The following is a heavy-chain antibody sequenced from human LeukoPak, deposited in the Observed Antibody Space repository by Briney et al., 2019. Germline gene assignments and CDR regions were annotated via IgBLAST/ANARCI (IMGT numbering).Heavy chain of an antibody. J-gene: IGHJ4*02. CDR3: ASLGVWFGELLRVDY. CDR2: ISSSSSYI. CDR1: GFTFSSYA. D-gene: IGHD3-10*01. V-gene: IGHV3-21*01. Sequence: AGGSLRLSCAASGFTFSSYAMHWVRQAPGKGLEWVSSISSSSSYIYYADSVKGRFTISRDNAKNSLYLQMNSLRAEDTAVYYCASLGVWFGELLRVDYWGQGTLVTVSS.